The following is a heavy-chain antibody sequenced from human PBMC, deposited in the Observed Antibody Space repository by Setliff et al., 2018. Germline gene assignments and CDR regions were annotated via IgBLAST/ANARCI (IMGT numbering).Heavy chain of an antibody. V-gene: IGHV1-18*01. CDR1: GFGFTTFG. J-gene: IGHJ3*02. D-gene: IGHD3-22*01. CDR2: ISAYNGNT. Sequence: ASVKVSCKTSGFGFTTFGFSWVRQAPGQGLEWMGWISAYNGNTNYAQKLQGRVTMTTDTSTSTAYMELRSLRSDDTAVYYCARCRDYYDSSGYYPGAFDIWGQGTMVTVSS. CDR3: ARCRDYYDSSGYYPGAFDI.